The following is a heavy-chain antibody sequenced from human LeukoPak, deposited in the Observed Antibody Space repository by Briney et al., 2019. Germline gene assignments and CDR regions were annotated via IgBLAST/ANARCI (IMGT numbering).Heavy chain of an antibody. CDR2: ISYSGST. V-gene: IGHV4-59*08. Sequence: SETLSLTCTVSGGSISNYYWNWIRQPPGKGLEWIGYISYSGSTNYNPSLKSRVTISVDTSKNQFSLKLTSVTAADTAVYYCARQDESSGYYYWFDPWGQGTLVTVSS. CDR3: ARQDESSGYYYWFDP. J-gene: IGHJ5*02. D-gene: IGHD3-22*01. CDR1: GGSISNYY.